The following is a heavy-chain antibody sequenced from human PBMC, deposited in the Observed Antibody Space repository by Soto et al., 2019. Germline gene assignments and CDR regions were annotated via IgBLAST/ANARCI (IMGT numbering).Heavy chain of an antibody. D-gene: IGHD2-15*01. CDR3: TRYCSGGSCDDAIDI. Sequence: EVQLVESGGTLVQPGGSLKLSCAASGFIFSDSAMHWVRQASGKGLEWVGRIRSKTSNYATAYAASVKGRFTISRDDSKNTAFLQMDSLKTEDTAVYYCTRYCSGGSCDDAIDIWGQGTMVTVSS. CDR1: GFIFSDSA. CDR2: IRSKTSNYAT. J-gene: IGHJ3*02. V-gene: IGHV3-73*01.